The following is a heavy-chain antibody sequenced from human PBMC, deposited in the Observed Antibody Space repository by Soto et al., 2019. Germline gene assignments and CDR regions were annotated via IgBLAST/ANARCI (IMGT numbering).Heavy chain of an antibody. CDR3: ARAPVLGYCSSTSCYWFDP. Sequence: ASVKVSCKASGYTFTSYDINWVRQATGQGLEWMGWMNPNSGNTGYAQKFQGRVTMTRNTSISTAYMELSSLRSEDTAVYYCARAPVLGYCSSTSCYWFDPWGQGPLVTVSS. D-gene: IGHD2-2*01. J-gene: IGHJ5*02. CDR1: GYTFTSYD. CDR2: MNPNSGNT. V-gene: IGHV1-8*02.